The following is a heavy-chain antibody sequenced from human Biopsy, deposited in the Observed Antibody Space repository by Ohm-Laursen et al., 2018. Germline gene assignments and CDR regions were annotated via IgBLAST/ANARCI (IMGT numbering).Heavy chain of an antibody. CDR1: GGTFSNYA. CDR2: IIAVSGLV. CDR3: ATPFQYYDSWGGYPPFDH. V-gene: IGHV1-69*10. J-gene: IGHJ4*02. Sequence: SVKVSCKVSGGTFSNYAISWVRQAPGEGLEWMGGIIAVSGLVNYAPKFQGRVSITAGKSTTTAYMELSNLKSEDTAVYYCATPFQYYDSWGGYPPFDHWGQGTLVTVSS. D-gene: IGHD3-3*01.